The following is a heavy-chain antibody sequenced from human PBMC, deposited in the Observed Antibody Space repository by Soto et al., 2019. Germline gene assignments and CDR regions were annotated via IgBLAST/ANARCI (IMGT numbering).Heavy chain of an antibody. J-gene: IGHJ4*02. D-gene: IGHD2-8*01. V-gene: IGHV1-3*01. Sequence: QVQLVQSGAEVKKPGASVKVSCKASGYTFTSYAMHWVRQAPGQRLEWMGWINAGNGNTKYSQKFQGRVTITRDTSASTAYMELSSLRSEDTAVYYCARADIVLMVYAQDFDYWGQGTLVTVSS. CDR3: ARADIVLMVYAQDFDY. CDR2: INAGNGNT. CDR1: GYTFTSYA.